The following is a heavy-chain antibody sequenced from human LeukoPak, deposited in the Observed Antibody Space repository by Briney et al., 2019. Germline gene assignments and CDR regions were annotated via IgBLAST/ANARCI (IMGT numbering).Heavy chain of an antibody. Sequence: GGSLRLSCAASGFTFSSYGMHWVRQAPGKGLEWVAFIRYDGSNKYYADSVKGRFTISRDNSKNTLYLQMNSLRAEDTAVYYCARQPITYYYDSSGSDDAFDIWGQGTMVTVSS. J-gene: IGHJ3*02. CDR1: GFTFSSYG. V-gene: IGHV3-30*02. CDR2: IRYDGSNK. CDR3: ARQPITYYYDSSGSDDAFDI. D-gene: IGHD3-22*01.